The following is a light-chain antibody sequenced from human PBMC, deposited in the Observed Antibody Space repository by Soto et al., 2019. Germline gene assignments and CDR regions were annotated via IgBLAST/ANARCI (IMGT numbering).Light chain of an antibody. CDR2: GAS. V-gene: IGKV3-20*01. CDR1: QSVSSSY. CDR3: QQYGSF. Sequence: EIVLTQSPGTLSLSPGERATLSCRASQSVSSSYLAWYQQKPGQAPRLLIYGASSRATGIPDRFSSSGSGTYFTFTISRLEPEDFAVYYCQQYGSFFGQGTRLEIK. J-gene: IGKJ5*01.